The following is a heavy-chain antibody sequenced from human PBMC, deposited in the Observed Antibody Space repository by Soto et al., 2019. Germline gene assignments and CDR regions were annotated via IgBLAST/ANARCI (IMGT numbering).Heavy chain of an antibody. CDR1: GVSISSSTYY. CDR3: ASLYASGPTRWFDP. J-gene: IGHJ5*02. Sequence: QLQLQESGPGLVKHSETVSLTCTVSGVSISSSTYYWGWIRQPPGKGLEYVGAVYYTGGVYYNPSLKSRVTISADTSKNQFSLRLSSVTAADTAVYYCASLYASGPTRWFDPWGQGTLVTVSS. D-gene: IGHD3-10*01. CDR2: VYYTGGV. V-gene: IGHV4-39*01.